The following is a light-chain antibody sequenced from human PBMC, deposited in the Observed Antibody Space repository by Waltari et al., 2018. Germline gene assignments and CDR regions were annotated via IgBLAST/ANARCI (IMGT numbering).Light chain of an antibody. CDR3: LQDYNYPRT. CDR2: AAS. CDR1: QDIRIY. Sequence: AIQMTQSPSSLSASVGDRVTLTCRASQDIRIYLAWYQQQTGKAPNLLIDAASTLQSGVPLRFSASGSGTDFTLTISSLRPEDSATYYCLQDYNYPRTFGQGTKVEIK. J-gene: IGKJ1*01. V-gene: IGKV1-6*01.